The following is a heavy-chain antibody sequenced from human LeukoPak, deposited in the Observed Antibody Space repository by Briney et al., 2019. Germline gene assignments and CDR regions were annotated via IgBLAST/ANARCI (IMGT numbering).Heavy chain of an antibody. V-gene: IGHV4-59*01. D-gene: IGHD1-26*01. CDR3: ARDRRGSFYSFDL. J-gene: IGHJ3*01. CDR2: VSHTGAT. CDR1: GASINGYF. Sequence: MTSETLSLTCSVSGASINGYFWNWVRQTPEKGLEGIGYVSHTGATTSNPTLKSRVSITIDTSKSQISLTMTSVTAADSALYYCARDRRGSFYSFDLWGQGIIVSVS.